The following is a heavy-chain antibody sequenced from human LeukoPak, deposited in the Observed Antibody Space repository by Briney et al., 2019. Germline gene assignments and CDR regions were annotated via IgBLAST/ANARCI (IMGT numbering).Heavy chain of an antibody. V-gene: IGHV1-2*02. D-gene: IGHD3-22*01. CDR3: ARGPYYYDSSGYQGAGDAFDI. CDR1: GGTFSSYA. Sequence: ASVKVSCKASGGTFSSYAISWVRQAPGQGLEWMGWINPDSGGTKYAQNFQGRVTMTRDTSISTAYMELSRLRSEDTAVYYCARGPYYYDSSGYQGAGDAFDIWGQGTMVTVSS. J-gene: IGHJ3*02. CDR2: INPDSGGT.